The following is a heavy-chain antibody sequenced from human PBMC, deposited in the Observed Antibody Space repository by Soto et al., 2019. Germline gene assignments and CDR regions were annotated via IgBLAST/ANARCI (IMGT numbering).Heavy chain of an antibody. CDR2: ISSTSSYI. CDR3: ATDPSYFDF. Sequence: EVQLVESGGGLVKPGGSLRLSCAASGFTFSSYSMNWVRQAPGKGLEWVSSISSTSSYIYYADSVRGRFTISRDNAKNSLYLQLTSLRAEDTAVYYCATDPSYFDFWGQGTLVTVSS. V-gene: IGHV3-21*02. CDR1: GFTFSSYS. J-gene: IGHJ4*02.